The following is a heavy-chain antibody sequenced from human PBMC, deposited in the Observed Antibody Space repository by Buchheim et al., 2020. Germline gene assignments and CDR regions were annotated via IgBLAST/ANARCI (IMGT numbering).Heavy chain of an antibody. J-gene: IGHJ3*02. Sequence: EVQLLESGGGLVPPGGSLRLSCAASGFPFSNYAMSWVRQAPGKGLEWVSSISGNGYNTYYADSVEDRFTISRDNSKNTLYLLLNSLRAEDTAVYCCAKDFGPGVAAAGPDAFDIWGQGT. CDR1: GFPFSNYA. D-gene: IGHD6-13*01. CDR2: ISGNGYNT. V-gene: IGHV3-23*01. CDR3: AKDFGPGVAAAGPDAFDI.